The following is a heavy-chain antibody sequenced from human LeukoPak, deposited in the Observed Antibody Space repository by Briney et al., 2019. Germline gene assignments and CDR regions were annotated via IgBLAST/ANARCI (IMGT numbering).Heavy chain of an antibody. CDR3: AGLVDTAMVTDY. D-gene: IGHD5-18*01. J-gene: IGHJ4*02. CDR1: GGSISTSSYY. CDR2: IYYTGST. Sequence: SETLSLTCTVPGGSISTSSYYWGWIRQPPGKGLEWIGTIYYTGSTSYNPSLKSRVTISVDTSKNQFSLNLSSATAADTALYYCAGLVDTAMVTDYWGQGTLVTVSS. V-gene: IGHV4-39*01.